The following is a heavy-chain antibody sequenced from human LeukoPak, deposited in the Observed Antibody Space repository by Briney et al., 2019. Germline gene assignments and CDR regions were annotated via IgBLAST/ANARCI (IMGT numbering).Heavy chain of an antibody. CDR3: ARDSAVAASQDAFDI. D-gene: IGHD6-6*01. Sequence: ASVKVSCKASGGTFSSYAISWVRQAPGQGLEWMGGIIPIFGTANYAQKFQGRVTITTDESTSTAYMELRSLRSDDTAVYYCARDSAVAASQDAFDIWGQGTMVTVSS. CDR2: IIPIFGTA. CDR1: GGTFSSYA. J-gene: IGHJ3*02. V-gene: IGHV1-69*05.